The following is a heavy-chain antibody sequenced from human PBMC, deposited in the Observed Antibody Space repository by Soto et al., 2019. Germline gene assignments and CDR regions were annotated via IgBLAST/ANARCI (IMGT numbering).Heavy chain of an antibody. J-gene: IGHJ6*02. D-gene: IGHD2-15*01. V-gene: IGHV3-33*01. CDR1: GFTFSSYG. Sequence: QVQLVESGGGVVQPGRSLRLSCAASGFTFSSYGMHWVRQAPGKGLEWVAVIWYDGSNKYYADSVKGRFTISRDNSKNARYLQRSSLRAEDTGVYYCARGGYCSGSSCYEDYYYYGMDVWGQGTTFTVSS. CDR3: ARGGYCSGSSCYEDYYYYGMDV. CDR2: IWYDGSNK.